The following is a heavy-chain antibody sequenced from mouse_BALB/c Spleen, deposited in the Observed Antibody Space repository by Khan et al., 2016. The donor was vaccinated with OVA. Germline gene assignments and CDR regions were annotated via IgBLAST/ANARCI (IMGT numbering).Heavy chain of an antibody. CDR2: INTYTGEP. D-gene: IGHD1-1*01. V-gene: IGHV9-3-1*01. J-gene: IGHJ3*01. CDR1: GYIFTNYG. CDR3: ARGAFYDGRGKNAWFVY. Sequence: QIQLVQSGPELKKPGETVKISCKASGYIFTNYGMNWVKQAPGQGLKWMGWINTYTGEPTYADDFRGRFAFSLETSASTAYLQINNLKNEDTATYFWARGAFYDGRGKNAWFVYWGQGTLVTVSA.